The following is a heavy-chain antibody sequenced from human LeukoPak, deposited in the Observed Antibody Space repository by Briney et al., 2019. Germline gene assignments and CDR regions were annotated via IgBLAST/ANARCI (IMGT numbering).Heavy chain of an antibody. D-gene: IGHD3-10*01. CDR1: GFTFSSYG. CDR2: ISYDGSNK. Sequence: GGSLRLSCAASGFTFSSYGMHWVRQAPGKGLEWVAVISYDGSNKYYADSVKGRFTISRDNSKNTLYLQMNSLGAEDTAVYYCARTMVRGIRWAFDIWGQGTMVTVSS. J-gene: IGHJ3*02. V-gene: IGHV3-30*03. CDR3: ARTMVRGIRWAFDI.